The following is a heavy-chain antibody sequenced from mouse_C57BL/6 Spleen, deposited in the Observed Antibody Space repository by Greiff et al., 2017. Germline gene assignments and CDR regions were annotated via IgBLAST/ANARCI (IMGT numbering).Heavy chain of an antibody. CDR2: IYPGCGST. D-gene: IGHD2-4*01. CDR1: GYTFTSYW. CDR3: ARWYYYDHTGY. J-gene: IGHJ3*01. V-gene: IGHV1-55*01. Sequence: QVQLQQPGAELVKPGASVKMSCKASGYTFTSYWITWVKQRPGQGLEWIGDIYPGCGSTNYNEKFKSKATLTVDTSSSTAYMQLSSLTSEDSAVYYFARWYYYDHTGYWGQGTLVTFAA.